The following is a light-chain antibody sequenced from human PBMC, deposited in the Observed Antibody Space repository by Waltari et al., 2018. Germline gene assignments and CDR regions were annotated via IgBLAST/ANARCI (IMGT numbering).Light chain of an antibody. CDR2: HVT. CDR3: CSYAGSYTGV. J-gene: IGLJ1*01. V-gene: IGLV2-11*01. Sequence: QSALTQPRSVSGSPGQPVTIPCTGTSPDIGGFNYASWYQPHPGKAPKLMIYHVTKRPSGVPDRFSGSKSGNTASLTISGLQAEDEADYYCCSYAGSYTGVFGTGTKVTV. CDR1: SPDIGGFNY.